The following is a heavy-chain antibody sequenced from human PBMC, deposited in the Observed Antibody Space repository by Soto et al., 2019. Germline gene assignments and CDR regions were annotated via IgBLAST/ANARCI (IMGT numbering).Heavy chain of an antibody. V-gene: IGHV3-11*01. Sequence: QVQLVESGGGLVKPGGSLRLSCAASGFTFSDYYMSWLRQAPGKGLEWVSSITSSGSTTYYTDSVKGRFTISRDNAKNSLYLQMNSPRAEDTAVYYCARERYSYGPYYFDYWGQGTLVTVSS. D-gene: IGHD5-18*01. J-gene: IGHJ4*02. CDR3: ARERYSYGPYYFDY. CDR1: GFTFSDYY. CDR2: ITSSGSTT.